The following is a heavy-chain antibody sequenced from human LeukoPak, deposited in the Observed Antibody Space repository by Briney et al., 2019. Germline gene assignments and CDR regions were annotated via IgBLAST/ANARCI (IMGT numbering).Heavy chain of an antibody. V-gene: IGHV3-30*04. CDR3: AELGITMIGGV. D-gene: IGHD3-10*02. Sequence: PGRSLRLSCAASGFTFSTYAMRWVRQAPGKGLEWVAFISYDGSNNYYADSVKGRFTISRDNAKNSLYLQMNSLRAEDTAVYYCAELGITMIGGVWGKGTTVTISS. CDR2: ISYDGSNN. J-gene: IGHJ6*04. CDR1: GFTFSTYA.